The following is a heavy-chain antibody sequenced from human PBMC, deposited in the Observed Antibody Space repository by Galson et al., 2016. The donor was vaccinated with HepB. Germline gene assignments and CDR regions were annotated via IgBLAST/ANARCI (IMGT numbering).Heavy chain of an antibody. V-gene: IGHV6-1*01. CDR1: GDSVSNDIAA. CDR3: AGGNSREIVAADY. CDR2: TYYRSNWYH. D-gene: IGHD5-12*01. J-gene: IGHJ4*02. Sequence: CAISGDSVSNDIAAWNRIRQSPSRGLEWLGRTYYRSNWYHDYAGSVKGRITIDPDTSKNQFSLQLNSVTPDDTAVYYCAGGNSREIVAADYWGQGTLVTVSS.